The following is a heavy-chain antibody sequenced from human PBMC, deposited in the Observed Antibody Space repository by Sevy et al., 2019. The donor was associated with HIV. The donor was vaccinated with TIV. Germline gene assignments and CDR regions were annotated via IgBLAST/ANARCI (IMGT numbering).Heavy chain of an antibody. D-gene: IGHD4-17*01. Sequence: GGSLRLSCATSGFTFNSYGRHWVRQAPGKGLEWVALIWFDGSNKYYADSVKGRFTISRDIVKNTLHLQMNSLRAEDTAVYYCARDLEFYDYGDYGPAFTPDYWGQGTLVTVSS. V-gene: IGHV3-33*01. J-gene: IGHJ4*02. CDR1: GFTFNSYG. CDR2: IWFDGSNK. CDR3: ARDLEFYDYGDYGPAFTPDY.